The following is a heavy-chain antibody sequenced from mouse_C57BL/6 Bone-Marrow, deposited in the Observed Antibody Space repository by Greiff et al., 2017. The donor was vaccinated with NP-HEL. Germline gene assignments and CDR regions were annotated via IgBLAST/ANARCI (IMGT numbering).Heavy chain of an antibody. V-gene: IGHV1-19*01. J-gene: IGHJ4*01. CDR2: INPYNGGT. D-gene: IGHD1-1*01. CDR3: ARSYYYGSSCYY. CDR1: GYTFTDYY. Sequence: EVQLQQSGPVLVKPGASVKMSCKASGYTFTDYYMNWVKQSHGKSLEWIGVINPYNGGTSYNQKFKGKATLTVDKSSSTAYMELNSLTSEDSAVYYCARSYYYGSSCYYWGQGTSVTVSS.